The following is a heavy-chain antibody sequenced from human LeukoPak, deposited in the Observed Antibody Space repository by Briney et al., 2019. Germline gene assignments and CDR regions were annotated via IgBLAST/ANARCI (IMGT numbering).Heavy chain of an antibody. CDR1: GGSISSSSYY. Sequence: SETLSLTCTVSGGSISSSSYYWGWIRQAPGKGLEWIGSIYYSGSTYYNPSLKSRVTISVDTSKNQFSLKLSSVTAADTAVYYCARLRIAARPRFDYWGQGTLVTVSS. V-gene: IGHV4-39*01. CDR3: ARLRIAARPRFDY. J-gene: IGHJ4*02. CDR2: IYYSGST. D-gene: IGHD6-6*01.